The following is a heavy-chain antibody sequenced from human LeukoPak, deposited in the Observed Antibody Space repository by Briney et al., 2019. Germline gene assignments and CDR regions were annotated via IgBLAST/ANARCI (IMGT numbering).Heavy chain of an antibody. J-gene: IGHJ5*02. D-gene: IGHD2-15*01. V-gene: IGHV1-18*04. CDR3: ARTDIVVVVAATSFDP. CDR2: ISAYNGNT. CDR1: GYTFTSYY. Sequence: ASVKVSCKASGYTFTSYYMHWVRQAPGQGLEWMGWISAYNGNTNYAQKLQGRVTMTTDTSTSTAYMELRSLRSDDTAVYYCARTDIVVVVAATSFDPWGQGTLVTVSS.